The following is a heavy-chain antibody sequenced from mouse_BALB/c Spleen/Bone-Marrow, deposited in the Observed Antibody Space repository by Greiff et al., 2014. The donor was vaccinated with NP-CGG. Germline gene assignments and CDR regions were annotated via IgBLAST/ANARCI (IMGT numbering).Heavy chain of an antibody. D-gene: IGHD4-1*01. Sequence: EVQGVESGGGLVQPGGSRRLSCAASGFTFSSFGMHWVRQAPERGLEWVAYISSGSSTIFYVGTVKGRFTISRDNPKNTLFLQMTSLRSEDTAMYYCTRGGNWDDFDVWGAGTTVTVSS. CDR1: GFTFSSFG. V-gene: IGHV5-17*02. J-gene: IGHJ1*01. CDR2: ISSGSSTI. CDR3: TRGGNWDDFDV.